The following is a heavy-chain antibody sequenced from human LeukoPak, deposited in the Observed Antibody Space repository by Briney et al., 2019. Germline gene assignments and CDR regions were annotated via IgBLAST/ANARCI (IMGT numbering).Heavy chain of an antibody. CDR1: GGSISSYY. Sequence: SETLSLTRTVSGGSISSYYWSWIRQPPGKGLEWIGYIYYSGSTNYNPSLKSRVTISVDTSKNKFSLKLSSVTAADTAVYYCARDRGYSYGYRLDYWGQGTLVTVSS. CDR3: ARDRGYSYGYRLDY. CDR2: IYYSGST. J-gene: IGHJ4*02. V-gene: IGHV4-59*01. D-gene: IGHD5-18*01.